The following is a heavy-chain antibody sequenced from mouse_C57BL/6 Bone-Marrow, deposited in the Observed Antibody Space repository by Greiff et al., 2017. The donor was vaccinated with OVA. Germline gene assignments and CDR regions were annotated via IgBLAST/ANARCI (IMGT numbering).Heavy chain of an antibody. CDR2: IHPSDSDT. J-gene: IGHJ1*03. D-gene: IGHD1-1*01. Sequence: QVQLQQPGAELVKPGASVKVSCKASGYTFTSYWMHWVKQRPGQGLEWIGRIHPSDSDTNYNQKFKGKATLTVDKSSSTAYMQLSSLTSEDSAVYYCAIYRGNYYGSSYDWYFDVWGTGTTVTVSS. V-gene: IGHV1-74*01. CDR1: GYTFTSYW. CDR3: AIYRGNYYGSSYDWYFDV.